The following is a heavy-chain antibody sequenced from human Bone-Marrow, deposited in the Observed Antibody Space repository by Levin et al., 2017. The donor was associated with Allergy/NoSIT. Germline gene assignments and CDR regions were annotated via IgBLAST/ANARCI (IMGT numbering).Heavy chain of an antibody. CDR3: ADGGSGFSDY. J-gene: IGHJ4*02. CDR2: IYWNDDK. Sequence: SGPTLVKPTQTLTLTCTFSGFSLRTTVVGVGWIRQPPGKALEWLALIYWNDDKRYNPSLKSRLSITKYTSRNQVVLSFANMDPVDTGTYYCADGGSGFSDYWGQGTLVTVSS. CDR1: GFSLRTTVVG. D-gene: IGHD3-22*01. V-gene: IGHV2-5*01.